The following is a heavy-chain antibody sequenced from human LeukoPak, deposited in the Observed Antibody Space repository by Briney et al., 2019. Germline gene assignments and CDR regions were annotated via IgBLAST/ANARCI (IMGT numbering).Heavy chain of an antibody. J-gene: IGHJ6*03. Sequence: GGSLSLSSAASGFTLVSYWMHWFRQAPGKGLVWVSRINTDGSSTNYADSVKGRFTISIDNAKNTLYLQMSSLRADDTAVYYCARDTALVGYYYMDVWGKGATVTVSS. CDR2: INTDGSST. CDR3: ARDTALVGYYYMDV. D-gene: IGHD3-3*02. CDR1: GFTLVSYW. V-gene: IGHV3-74*01.